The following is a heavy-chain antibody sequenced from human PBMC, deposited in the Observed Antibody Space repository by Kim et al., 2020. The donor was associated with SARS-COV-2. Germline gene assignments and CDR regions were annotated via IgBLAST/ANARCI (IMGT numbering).Heavy chain of an antibody. D-gene: IGHD3-22*01. CDR2: ISYDGSNK. CDR1: GFTFSSYG. J-gene: IGHJ3*01. Sequence: GGSLRLSCAASGFTFSSYGMHWVRQAPGKGLEWVAVISYDGSNKYYADSVKGRFTISRDNSKNTLYLQMNSLRAEDTAVYYCAKDPHHGSANYYYDSSGSPPNRWGQGTMVTVSS. V-gene: IGHV3-30*18. CDR3: AKDPHHGSANYYYDSSGSPPNR.